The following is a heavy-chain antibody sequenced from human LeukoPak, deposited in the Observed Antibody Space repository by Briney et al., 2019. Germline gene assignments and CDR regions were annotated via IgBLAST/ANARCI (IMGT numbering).Heavy chain of an antibody. CDR1: GFTFSSYA. Sequence: GRSLGLSCAASGFTFSSYAMHWVRQAPGKGLEWVAVISYDGSNKYYADSVKGRFTISRDNSKNTLYLQMNSLRAEDTAVYYCAREDIVVVPAAILGAFDIWGQGTVVTVSS. J-gene: IGHJ3*02. D-gene: IGHD2-2*02. V-gene: IGHV3-30-3*01. CDR3: AREDIVVVPAAILGAFDI. CDR2: ISYDGSNK.